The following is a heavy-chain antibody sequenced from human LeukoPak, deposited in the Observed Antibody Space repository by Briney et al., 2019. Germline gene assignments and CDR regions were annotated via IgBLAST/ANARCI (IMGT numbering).Heavy chain of an antibody. CDR1: GGTFSSYA. Sequence: SVKVSCKVSGGTFSSYAISWVRQAPGQGLEWMGRIIPIFGTANYAQKFQGRVTITTDESTSTAYMELSSLRSDDTAVYYCAREANYYDYVWGSYRYDYWGQGTLVTVSS. D-gene: IGHD3-16*02. CDR3: AREANYYDYVWGSYRYDY. J-gene: IGHJ4*02. CDR2: IIPIFGTA. V-gene: IGHV1-69*05.